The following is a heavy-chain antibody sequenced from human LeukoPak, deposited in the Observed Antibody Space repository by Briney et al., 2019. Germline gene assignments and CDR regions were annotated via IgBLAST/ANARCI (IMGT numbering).Heavy chain of an antibody. CDR2: ISWNSGSI. D-gene: IGHD3-16*01. CDR1: GFTFGDYA. V-gene: IGHV3-9*01. Sequence: GRSLRLSCAASGFTFGDYAMHWVRQAPRKGLEWVSGISWNSGSIGYADSVKGRFTISRDNAKNSLYLQMSNLRAEDTAVYFCARGGGLDVWGQGATVTVSS. CDR3: ARGGGLDV. J-gene: IGHJ6*02.